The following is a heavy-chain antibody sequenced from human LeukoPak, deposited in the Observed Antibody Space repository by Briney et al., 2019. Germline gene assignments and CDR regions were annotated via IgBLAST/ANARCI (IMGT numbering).Heavy chain of an antibody. J-gene: IGHJ4*02. D-gene: IGHD6-19*01. CDR3: ARGIAVAGPFDY. CDR2: IYYSGST. CDR1: GGSISSYY. Sequence: SETLSLTCTVSGGSISSYYWSWIRQPPGKGLEWIGYIYYSGSTNYNPSLKSRVTISVDTSKNQFSLKLSSVTAADMAVYYCARGIAVAGPFDYWGQGTLVTVSS. V-gene: IGHV4-59*01.